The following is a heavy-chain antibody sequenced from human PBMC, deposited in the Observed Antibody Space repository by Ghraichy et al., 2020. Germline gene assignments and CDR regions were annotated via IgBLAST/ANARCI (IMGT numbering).Heavy chain of an antibody. D-gene: IGHD3/OR15-3a*01. CDR2: MNQDGSET. CDR3: ARADWASVDR. CDR1: GFTFSSYW. Sequence: GGSLRLSCAASGFTFSSYWMTWACQTPGKGLEWVANMNQDGSETYYVDSVKGRFTISRDNAKNSLFLQMNSLRAEDTAVYYCARADWASVDRWGQGTLVTVSS. V-gene: IGHV3-7*01. J-gene: IGHJ4*02.